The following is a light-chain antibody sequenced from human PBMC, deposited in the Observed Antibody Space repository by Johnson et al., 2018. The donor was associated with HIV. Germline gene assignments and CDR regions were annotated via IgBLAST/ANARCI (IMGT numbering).Light chain of an antibody. J-gene: IGLJ1*01. Sequence: QSVLTQPPSVSAAPGQKVTISCSGSSSNIGNKYVSWYQQLPGTAPKLLIYENTKRPSGIPDRFSGSKSGTSATLGITGLQTGDEAEYYCGTWDSSLSAGVLGTGTKVTVL. CDR3: GTWDSSLSAGV. CDR1: SSNIGNKY. V-gene: IGLV1-51*02. CDR2: ENT.